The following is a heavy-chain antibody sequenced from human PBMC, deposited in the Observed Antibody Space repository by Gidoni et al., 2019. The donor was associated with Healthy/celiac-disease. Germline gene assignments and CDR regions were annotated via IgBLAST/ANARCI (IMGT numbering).Heavy chain of an antibody. CDR1: GFTFSDYY. J-gene: IGHJ6*02. V-gene: IGHV3-11*06. CDR2: ISSSSSYT. CDR3: AREGYCSSTSCYKTPYYYYGMDV. Sequence: QVQLVESGGGLVKPGGSLRLSCAASGFTFSDYYMRWIRQAPGKGLEWVSYISSSSSYTNYADSVKGRFTISRDNAKNSLYLQMNSLRAEDTAVYYCAREGYCSSTSCYKTPYYYYGMDVWGQGTTVTVSS. D-gene: IGHD2-2*02.